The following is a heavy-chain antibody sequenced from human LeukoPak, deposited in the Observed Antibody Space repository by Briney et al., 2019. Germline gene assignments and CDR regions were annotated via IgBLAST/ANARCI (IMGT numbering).Heavy chain of an antibody. CDR2: INPSGGST. Sequence: EASVKVSCKASGYTFTSYYMHWVRQAPGQGLERMGIINPSGGSTSYAQKFQGRVTMTRDTSTSTVYMELSSLRSEDTAVYYCARLGERDWYFDLWGRGTLVTVSS. D-gene: IGHD1-26*01. CDR1: GYTFTSYY. V-gene: IGHV1-46*01. CDR3: ARLGERDWYFDL. J-gene: IGHJ2*01.